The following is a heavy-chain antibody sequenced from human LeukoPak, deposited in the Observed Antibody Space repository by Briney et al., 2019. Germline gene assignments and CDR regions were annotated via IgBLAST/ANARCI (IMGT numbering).Heavy chain of an antibody. Sequence: AGGSLRLSCSASGFSFSDYYMNWTRQAPGKGLEWVSHISSSSGYTTYAASVKGRFTIARDNAKHSLYMQMTSLTAEDTAVYYCARDVTSSGWGGRIDYWGQGTLVTVSS. V-gene: IGHV3-11*05. CDR1: GFSFSDYY. CDR2: ISSSSGYT. CDR3: ARDVTSSGWGGRIDY. D-gene: IGHD6-19*01. J-gene: IGHJ4*02.